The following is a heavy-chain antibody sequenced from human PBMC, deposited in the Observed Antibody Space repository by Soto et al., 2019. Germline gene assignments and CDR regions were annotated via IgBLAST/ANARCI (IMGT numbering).Heavy chain of an antibody. CDR3: ALGVLWFGGANNWFDP. V-gene: IGHV4-38-2*01. CDR2: IYHSGST. D-gene: IGHD3-10*01. J-gene: IGHJ5*02. Sequence: SETLSLTCAVSGYSISIGYYCGCIRQPPGKGLEWIGSIYHSGSTYYNPSLKSRVTISVDTSKNQFSLKLSSVTAADTAVYYCALGVLWFGGANNWFDPWGQGTLVTVSS. CDR1: GYSISIGYY.